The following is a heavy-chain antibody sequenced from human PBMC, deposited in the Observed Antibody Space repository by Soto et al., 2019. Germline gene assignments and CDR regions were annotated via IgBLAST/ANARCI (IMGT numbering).Heavy chain of an antibody. CDR2: IIPIFGTA. D-gene: IGHD2-15*01. V-gene: IGHV1-69*12. J-gene: IGHJ5*02. CDR3: ARDRDRYCSGGRCRDRGWFDP. Sequence: QVQLVQSGAEVKKPGSSVKVSCKASGGTFSSYAISWVRQAPGQGLEWMGGIIPIFGTANYAQKFQGRVTITADESTSTAYVERGSLRSEDTAVYYCARDRDRYCSGGRCRDRGWFDPWGQGTLVTVSS. CDR1: GGTFSSYA.